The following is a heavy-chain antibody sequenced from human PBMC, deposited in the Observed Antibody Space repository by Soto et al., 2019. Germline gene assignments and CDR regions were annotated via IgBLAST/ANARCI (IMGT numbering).Heavy chain of an antibody. Sequence: QVQLVQSGAEVKKPGSSVKVSCKASGGTFSSYTISWVRQAPGQGLEWMGRIIPILGIANYAQKFQGRVTITADKPTSTADMELSSLRSEDTAVYYCARMGLEGHFDYWGQGTLVTVSS. J-gene: IGHJ4*02. CDR2: IIPILGIA. V-gene: IGHV1-69*02. CDR1: GGTFSSYT. CDR3: ARMGLEGHFDY.